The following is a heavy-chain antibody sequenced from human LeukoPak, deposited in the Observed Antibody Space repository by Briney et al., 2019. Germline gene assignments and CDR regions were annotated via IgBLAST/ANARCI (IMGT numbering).Heavy chain of an antibody. V-gene: IGHV3-33*01. CDR3: ARTGYCSSTSCLEYYYYYGMDV. Sequence: GGSLRLSCAASGFTFSSYGMHRVRPAPGQGLEWGAVIWYDGSNKYYADSVKGRFTISRDNSKNTLYLQMNSLRAEDTAVYYCARTGYCSSTSCLEYYYYYGMDVWGQGTTVTVSS. D-gene: IGHD2-2*01. CDR2: IWYDGSNK. CDR1: GFTFSSYG. J-gene: IGHJ6*02.